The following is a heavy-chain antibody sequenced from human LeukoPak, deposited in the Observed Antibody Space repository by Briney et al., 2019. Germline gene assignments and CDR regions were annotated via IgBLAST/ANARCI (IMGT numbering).Heavy chain of an antibody. D-gene: IGHD3-3*01. CDR2: IYYSGST. Sequence: SETLSLTCTVSGGSISSSSYYWGWIRQPPGKGLEWIGSIYYSGSTYYNPSLKSRVTISVDTSKNQFSLKLSSVTAADTAVYYCNMWYDFWSGYYLPDGMDVWGQGTTVTVSS. J-gene: IGHJ6*02. CDR3: NMWYDFWSGYYLPDGMDV. V-gene: IGHV4-39*01. CDR1: GGSISSSSYY.